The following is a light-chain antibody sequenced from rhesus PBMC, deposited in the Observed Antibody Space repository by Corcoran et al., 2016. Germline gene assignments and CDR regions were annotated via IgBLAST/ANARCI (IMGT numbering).Light chain of an antibody. CDR3: QQYSSSPYS. CDR2: KAS. Sequence: DIQMTQSPSSLSASVGDTVTITCRASQSISSWLAWYQQKPGKAPKSLIYKASSLQSGVPSRFSGSGAGTDCTLTISSLQSEDCATDYCQQYSSSPYSFGHGTKVEIK. J-gene: IGKJ2*01. CDR1: QSISSW. V-gene: IGKV1-22*01.